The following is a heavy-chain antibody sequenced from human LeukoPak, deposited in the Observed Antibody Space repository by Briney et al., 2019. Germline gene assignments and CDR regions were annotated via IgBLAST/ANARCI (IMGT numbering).Heavy chain of an antibody. CDR3: AKDHANTPVVTN. CDR1: GFTFSSYE. V-gene: IGHV3-48*03. CDR2: ISSSGSTI. J-gene: IGHJ4*02. Sequence: PGGSLRLSCAASGFTFSSYEMNWVRQAPGKGLEWVSYISSSGSTIYYADSVTGRFTVSRDNSKNTVDLQMNNLRVDDTAIYYCAKDHANTPVVTNWGQGILVSVSS. D-gene: IGHD2-21*02.